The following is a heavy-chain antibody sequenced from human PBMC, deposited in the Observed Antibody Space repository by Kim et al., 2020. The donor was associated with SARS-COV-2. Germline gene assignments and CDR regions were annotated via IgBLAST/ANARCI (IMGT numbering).Heavy chain of an antibody. CDR2: IIPIFGTA. CDR1: GGTFSSYA. Sequence: SVKVSCKASGGTFSSYAISWVRQAPGQGLEWMGGIIPIFGTANYAQKFQGRVTITADESTSTAYMELSSLRSEGTAVYYCARTSDIVVVPAAEDYYYGMDVWGQGTTVTVSS. V-gene: IGHV1-69*13. CDR3: ARTSDIVVVPAAEDYYYGMDV. J-gene: IGHJ6*02. D-gene: IGHD2-2*01.